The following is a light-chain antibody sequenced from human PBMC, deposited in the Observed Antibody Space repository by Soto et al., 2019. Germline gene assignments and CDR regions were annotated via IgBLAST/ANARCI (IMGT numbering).Light chain of an antibody. CDR2: AAS. V-gene: IGKV1-39*01. CDR3: QQSYSVPRT. CDR1: QSIDTY. J-gene: IGKJ1*01. Sequence: DIQMTQSPSSLSASVGDRVTITCRASQSIDTYLNWYQRKPGKAPNVLIYAASTLQSGVPTRFSGSGSGTDLTLTISSLQPEDFATYYCQQSYSVPRTFGLGTKVEIK.